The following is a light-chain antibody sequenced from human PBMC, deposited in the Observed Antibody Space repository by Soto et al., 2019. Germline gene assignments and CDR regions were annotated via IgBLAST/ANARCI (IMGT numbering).Light chain of an antibody. Sequence: DIQMTQSPSTLSASVGDRVTITCRASQSIRSWLAWYQQKPGKAPKLLIYDASSLQSGVPSRFSGRGSGTEFTLTISSLQPDDFATYYCQQSDSYSWTFGQGTKVDIK. J-gene: IGKJ1*01. CDR3: QQSDSYSWT. CDR2: DAS. V-gene: IGKV1-5*01. CDR1: QSIRSW.